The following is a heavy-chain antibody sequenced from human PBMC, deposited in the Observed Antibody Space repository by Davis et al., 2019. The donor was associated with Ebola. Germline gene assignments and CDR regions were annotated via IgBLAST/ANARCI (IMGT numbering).Heavy chain of an antibody. Sequence: SVKVSCKASGYTFTTYGISWVRQAPGQGLEWMGGIIPIFGTANYAQKFQGRVTITADESTSTAYMELSSLRSEDTAVYYCARGYTYYYDSSGYINDAFDIWGQGTMVTVSS. D-gene: IGHD3-22*01. V-gene: IGHV1-69*13. CDR2: IIPIFGTA. J-gene: IGHJ3*02. CDR1: GYTFTTYG. CDR3: ARGYTYYYDSSGYINDAFDI.